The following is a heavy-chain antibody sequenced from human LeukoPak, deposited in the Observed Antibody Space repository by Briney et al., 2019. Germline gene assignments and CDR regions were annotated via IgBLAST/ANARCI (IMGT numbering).Heavy chain of an antibody. CDR1: GFTFSNYA. D-gene: IGHD3-10*01. Sequence: GKSLGLSCAASGFTFSNYAMHWVRQAPGKGLEWVSLISSGGTYEYYADSVKGRFTISRDNSKNTLYLQSNSLRAEDTAVYYCARDSTYYYDSGSSGPHYDNWGQGTLVTVSS. J-gene: IGHJ4*02. CDR3: ARDSTYYYDSGSSGPHYDN. CDR2: ISSGGTYE. V-gene: IGHV3-30*01.